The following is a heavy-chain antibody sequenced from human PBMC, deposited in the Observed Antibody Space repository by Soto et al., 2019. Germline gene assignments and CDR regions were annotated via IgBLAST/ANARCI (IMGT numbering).Heavy chain of an antibody. J-gene: IGHJ4*02. CDR3: ARGRWLRSSFDY. Sequence: QVQLQQCGAGLLKPSETLSLTCAVYGGSFSGYYWSWIRQPPGKGLEWIGEINHSGSTNYNPSLTSRVTISVDTSKNQFSLKLSSVTAADTAVYYCARGRWLRSSFDYWGQGTLVTVSS. CDR1: GGSFSGYY. CDR2: INHSGST. V-gene: IGHV4-34*01. D-gene: IGHD5-12*01.